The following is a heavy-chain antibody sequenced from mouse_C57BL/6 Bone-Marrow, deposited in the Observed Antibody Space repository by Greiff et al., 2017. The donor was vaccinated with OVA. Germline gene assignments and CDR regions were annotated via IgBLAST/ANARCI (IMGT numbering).Heavy chain of an antibody. J-gene: IGHJ3*01. CDR1: GYAFTNYL. CDR2: INPGSGGT. Sequence: QVRLQQSGAELVRPGTSVKVSCKASGYAFTNYLIEWVKQRPGQGLEWIGVINPGSGGTNYNEKFKGKATLTADKSSSTAYMQLSSLTSEDSAVYFCARVDSSSWFAYWGQGTLVTVSA. D-gene: IGHD1-1*01. V-gene: IGHV1-54*01. CDR3: ARVDSSSWFAY.